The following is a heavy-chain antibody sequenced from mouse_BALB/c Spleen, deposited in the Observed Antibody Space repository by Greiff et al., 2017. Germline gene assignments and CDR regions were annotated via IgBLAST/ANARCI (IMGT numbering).Heavy chain of an antibody. Sequence: EVMLVESGPSLVKPSQTLSLTCSVTGDSITSGYWNWIRKFPGNKLEYMGYISYSGSTYYNPSLKSRISITRDTSKNQYYLQLNSVTTEDTATYYCARRGYRYDKWYFDVWGAGTTVTVSS. J-gene: IGHJ1*01. CDR3: ARRGYRYDKWYFDV. V-gene: IGHV3-8*02. D-gene: IGHD2-14*01. CDR1: GDSITSGY. CDR2: ISYSGST.